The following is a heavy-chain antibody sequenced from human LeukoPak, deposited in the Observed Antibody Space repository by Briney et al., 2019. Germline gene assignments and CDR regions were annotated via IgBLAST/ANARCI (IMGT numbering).Heavy chain of an antibody. V-gene: IGHV4-59*01. CDR3: ARGEIKYSSSWYFDY. CDR1: GGPISSNY. Sequence: PSETLSPTCTVPGGPISSNYCSWIRQPPGKGLEWIWYVSYSGSTNYNPSLKSRVTISVDTSKNQFSLKLSSVTAADTAVYYWARGEIKYSSSWYFDYWGQGSLVTVSS. D-gene: IGHD6-13*01. J-gene: IGHJ4*02. CDR2: VSYSGST.